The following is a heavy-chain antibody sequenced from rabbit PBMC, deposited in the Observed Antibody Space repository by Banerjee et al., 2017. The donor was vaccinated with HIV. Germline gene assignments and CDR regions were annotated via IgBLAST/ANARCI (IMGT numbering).Heavy chain of an antibody. V-gene: IGHV1S45*01. D-gene: IGHD4-1*01. Sequence: QEQLVESGGGLVQPEGSLTLTCKASGFDLSSNAMCWVRQAPGKGLEWIACMNTISGDTVSTTWAKGRFTISKASWTTVTLQMTSLTAADTASYFCARDLAGVIGWNFNLWGQGTLVTVS. CDR3: ARDLAGVIGWNFNL. CDR2: MNTISGDT. CDR1: GFDLSSNA. J-gene: IGHJ4*01.